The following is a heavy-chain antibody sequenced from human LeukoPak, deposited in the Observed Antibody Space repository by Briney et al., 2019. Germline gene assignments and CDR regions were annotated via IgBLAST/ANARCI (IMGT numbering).Heavy chain of an antibody. CDR2: VYYSGSP. CDR3: ARGPRK. J-gene: IGHJ3*01. Sequence: PSGTLSLTCAVSGGSITIGTWWTWVRQPPGQGLEWIGEVYYSGSPNYNSSLKSRVTISLDKTKNQFLLNLTSVTAADTAVYYCARGPRKWGQGTMVTVS. CDR1: GGSITIGTW. V-gene: IGHV4-4*02.